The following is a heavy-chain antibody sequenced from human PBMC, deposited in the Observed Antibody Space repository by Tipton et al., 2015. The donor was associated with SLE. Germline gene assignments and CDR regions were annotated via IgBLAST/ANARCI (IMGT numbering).Heavy chain of an antibody. V-gene: IGHV4-34*01. CDR1: GGSFSAYS. CDR3: ATSLNYYDSSGPEA. Sequence: TLSLTCTLYGGSFSAYSWTWVRQPPGKGLEWIGEVDRTGVTNYNPSLRGRVFMSSDTSESRFSLTLSSVTAADTAVYYCATSLNYYDSSGPEAWGQGTIVTVSS. D-gene: IGHD3-22*01. J-gene: IGHJ3*01. CDR2: VDRTGVT.